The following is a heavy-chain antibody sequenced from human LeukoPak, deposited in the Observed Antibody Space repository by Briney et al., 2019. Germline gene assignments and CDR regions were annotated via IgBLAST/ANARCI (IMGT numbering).Heavy chain of an antibody. J-gene: IGHJ4*02. Sequence: KTSETLSLTCAVYGGSFSGYYWSWIRQPPGKGLEWIGEINHSGSTNYNPSLKSRVTISVDTSKNQFSLKLSSVTAADTAVYYCARHYFDWLFLPYYFDYWGQGTLVTVSS. V-gene: IGHV4-34*01. CDR3: ARHYFDWLFLPYYFDY. D-gene: IGHD3-9*01. CDR2: INHSGST. CDR1: GGSFSGYY.